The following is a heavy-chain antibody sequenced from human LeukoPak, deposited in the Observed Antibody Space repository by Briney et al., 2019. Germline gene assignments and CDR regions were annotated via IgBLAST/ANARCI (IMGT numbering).Heavy chain of an antibody. CDR3: ARHVSVAVTNFFDY. V-gene: IGHV4-34*01. CDR2: INHSGST. CDR1: GGSFSGYY. J-gene: IGHJ4*02. D-gene: IGHD6-19*01. Sequence: SETLSLTCAVYGGSFSGYYWSWIRQPPGKGLEWIGEINHSGSTNYNPSLKSRVTISVDTSKNQFSLKLGSVTAADTAVYYCARHVSVAVTNFFDYWGQGTLVTVSS.